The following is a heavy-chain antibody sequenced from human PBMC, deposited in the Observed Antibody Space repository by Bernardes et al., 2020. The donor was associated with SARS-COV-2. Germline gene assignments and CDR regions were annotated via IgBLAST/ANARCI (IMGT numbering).Heavy chain of an antibody. D-gene: IGHD3-3*01. CDR2: IYWDDDK. CDR3: AHRRPERTIFGLVISDYYFDY. J-gene: IGHJ4*02. V-gene: IGHV2-5*02. CDR1: GFSLSSTAVG. Sequence: SGPTLVKPTQTLTLTCTFSGFSLSSTAVGVGWFRQPPGKALEWLGIIYWDDDKRYKSSLKSRLTITKDTSKNHVILTMTNMDPVDTATYYCAHRRPERTIFGLVISDYYFDYWGQGTLVTVSS.